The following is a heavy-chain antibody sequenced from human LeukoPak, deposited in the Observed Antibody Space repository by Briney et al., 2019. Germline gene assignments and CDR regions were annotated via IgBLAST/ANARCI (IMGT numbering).Heavy chain of an antibody. V-gene: IGHV6-1*01. CDR1: GDSVSSNSAA. CDR2: TYYRSKWYN. J-gene: IGHJ4*02. Sequence: SHTLSLTCAISGDSVSSNSAAWNWIRQSPSRGLEWLGRTYYRSKWYNDYAVSVKSRITINPDTSKNQFSLQLNSVTPEDTAVYYCARGDYDFWSGYHWFDYWGQGTLVTVPS. CDR3: ARGDYDFWSGYHWFDY. D-gene: IGHD3-3*01.